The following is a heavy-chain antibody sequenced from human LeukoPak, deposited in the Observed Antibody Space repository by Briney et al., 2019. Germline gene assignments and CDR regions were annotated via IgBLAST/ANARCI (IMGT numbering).Heavy chain of an antibody. V-gene: IGHV4-34*01. CDR2: INHSGST. CDR3: ARSYFDWLLQFFDY. CDR1: GGSFSGYY. Sequence: SETLSLTCAVYGGSFSGYYWSWIRQPPGKGLEWIGEINHSGSTNYNPSLESRVTISVDTSKNQFSLKLSSVTAADTAVYYCARSYFDWLLQFFDYWGQGTLVTVSS. D-gene: IGHD3-9*01. J-gene: IGHJ4*02.